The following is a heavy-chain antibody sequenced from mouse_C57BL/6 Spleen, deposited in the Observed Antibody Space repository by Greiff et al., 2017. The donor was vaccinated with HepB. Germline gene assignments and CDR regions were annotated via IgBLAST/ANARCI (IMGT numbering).Heavy chain of an antibody. CDR3: ASGAYYSNYVYFDY. CDR2: IYPGSGNT. CDR1: GYTFTDYY. D-gene: IGHD2-5*01. Sequence: VQLQQSGAELVRPGASVKLSCKASGYTFTDYYINWVKQRPGQGLEWIARIYPGSGNTYYNEKFKGKATLTAEKSSSTAYMQLSSLTSEDSAVYFCASGAYYSNYVYFDYWGQGTTLTVSS. J-gene: IGHJ2*01. V-gene: IGHV1-76*01.